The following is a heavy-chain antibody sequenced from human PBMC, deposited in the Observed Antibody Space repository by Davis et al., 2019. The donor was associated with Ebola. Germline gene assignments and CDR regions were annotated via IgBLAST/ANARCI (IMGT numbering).Heavy chain of an antibody. Sequence: HSQTLSLTCAISGDSVSSGGWNWIRQSPSRGLEWLGRTYFNSKYYSDYAVSVRGRITINADTSGNKFYLQLNSVTPDDTAVYYCTRGWLRGWFDPWGQGTQVIVSS. CDR1: GDSVSSGG. D-gene: IGHD5-12*01. V-gene: IGHV6-1*01. J-gene: IGHJ5*02. CDR2: TYFNSKYYS. CDR3: TRGWLRGWFDP.